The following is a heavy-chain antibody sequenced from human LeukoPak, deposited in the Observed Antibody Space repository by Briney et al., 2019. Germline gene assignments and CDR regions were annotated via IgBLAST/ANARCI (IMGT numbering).Heavy chain of an antibody. D-gene: IGHD3-10*01. CDR3: ARGDKRPGIQNYYYYMDV. CDR1: GYTFTSYD. V-gene: IGHV1-8*03. CDR2: MNPNSGNT. J-gene: IGHJ6*03. Sequence: RASVKVSCTASGYTFTSYDINWVRQAPGQGLEWMGWMNPNSGNTVYAQKFQGRVTITRNNSISTAYMELSSLRSEDTAVYYCARGDKRPGIQNYYYYMDVWGKGTTVTVSS.